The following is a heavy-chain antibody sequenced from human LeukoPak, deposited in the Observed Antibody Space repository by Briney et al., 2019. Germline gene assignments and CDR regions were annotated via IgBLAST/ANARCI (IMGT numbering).Heavy chain of an antibody. CDR2: IYYSGST. V-gene: IGHV4-59*01. J-gene: IGHJ4*02. CDR3: ARVVVWAAGYYFDY. Sequence: SETLSLTCTVSGGSLSSYYWSWIRQPPGKGLEWIGYIYYSGSTNYNPSLKSRVTISVDTSKNQFSLKLSSVTAADTAVYYCARVVVWAAGYYFDYWGQGTLVTVSS. CDR1: GGSLSSYY. D-gene: IGHD2-15*01.